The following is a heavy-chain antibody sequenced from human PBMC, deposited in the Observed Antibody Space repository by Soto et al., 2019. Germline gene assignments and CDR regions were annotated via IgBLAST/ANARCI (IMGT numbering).Heavy chain of an antibody. CDR2: IIPIFGTA. Sequence: QVQLVQSGAEVKKPGSSVKVSCKASGGTFSSYAISWVRQAPGQGREWMGGIIPIFGTANYAQKFQGRVTITADESTSTAYMELSSLRSEDTAVYYCARSCSGGSCYARYYYYYGMDVWGQGTTVTVSS. V-gene: IGHV1-69*01. J-gene: IGHJ6*02. CDR3: ARSCSGGSCYARYYYYYGMDV. CDR1: GGTFSSYA. D-gene: IGHD2-15*01.